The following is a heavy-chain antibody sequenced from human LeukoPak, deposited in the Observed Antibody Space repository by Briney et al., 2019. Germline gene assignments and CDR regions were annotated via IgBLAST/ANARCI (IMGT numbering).Heavy chain of an antibody. Sequence: GGSLRLSCAAFGFTFSSYAMSWVRQAPGKGLEWVGRIKPKTDGETTEYAAPVKGRFSISRDDSKNMLYLQMNSLKTEDTAVYYCITPLPYSAQGGQGTLVTVSS. CDR1: GFTFSSYA. V-gene: IGHV3-15*01. CDR3: ITPLPYSAQ. CDR2: IKPKTDGETT. D-gene: IGHD2-21*01. J-gene: IGHJ4*02.